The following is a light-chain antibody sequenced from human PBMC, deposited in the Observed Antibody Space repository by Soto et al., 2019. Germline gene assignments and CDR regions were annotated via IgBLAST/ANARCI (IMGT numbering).Light chain of an antibody. CDR2: TAS. CDR3: QQTNSFPWT. Sequence: DIQMTQSPSSVSASVGDRVTITCRASQGIRSWLTWYQQKPGKAPNLLIYTASTLQSGVPSRFSGNGSGTDFSLIINSLQPEDIAVYYCQQTNSFPWTFGQGTKVDIK. J-gene: IGKJ1*01. V-gene: IGKV1-12*01. CDR1: QGIRSW.